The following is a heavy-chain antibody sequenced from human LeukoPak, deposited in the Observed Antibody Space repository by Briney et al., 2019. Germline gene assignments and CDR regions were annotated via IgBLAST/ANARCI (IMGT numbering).Heavy chain of an antibody. J-gene: IGHJ5*01. D-gene: IGHD2-21*01. CDR1: GFSFGNYA. V-gene: IGHV3-23*01. Sequence: GGSLRLSCVASGFSFGNYAMSWVRQAPGKGLQWVSQISGTGGATWYAGFARDHFTISRDNSKQTLHLQMSGLRVEDTAMYYCVKDPRDTYGTNWFVSWGQGTLLIASS. CDR3: VKDPRDTYGTNWFVS. CDR2: ISGTGGAT.